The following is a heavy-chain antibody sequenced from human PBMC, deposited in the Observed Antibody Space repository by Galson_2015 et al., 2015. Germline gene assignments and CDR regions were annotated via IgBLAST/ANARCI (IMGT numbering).Heavy chain of an antibody. CDR1: GYTFTSYG. J-gene: IGHJ3*02. V-gene: IGHV1-18*01. Sequence: SVKVSCKASGYTFTSYGISWVRQAPGQGLEWMGWTSAYNGNTNYAQKLQGRVTMTTDTSTSTAYMELRSLRSDDTAVYYCARTWASMVRGVIGAFDIWGQGTMVTVSS. CDR2: TSAYNGNT. D-gene: IGHD3-10*01. CDR3: ARTWASMVRGVIGAFDI.